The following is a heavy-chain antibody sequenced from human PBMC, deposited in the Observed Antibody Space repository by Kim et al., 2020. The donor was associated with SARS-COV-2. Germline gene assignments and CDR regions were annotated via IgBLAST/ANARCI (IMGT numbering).Heavy chain of an antibody. V-gene: IGHV3-30*18. CDR2: ISYDGSNK. CDR1: GFTFSSYG. D-gene: IGHD6-13*01. CDR3: AKGLIAAAGRGGYDY. J-gene: IGHJ4*02. Sequence: GGSLRLSCAASGFTFSSYGMHWVRQAPGKGLEWVAVISYDGSNKYYADSVKGRFTISRDNSKNTLYLQMNSLRAEDTAVYYCAKGLIAAAGRGGYDYWGQGTLVTVSS.